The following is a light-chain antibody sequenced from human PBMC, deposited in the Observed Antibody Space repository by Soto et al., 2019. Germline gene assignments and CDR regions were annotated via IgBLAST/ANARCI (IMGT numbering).Light chain of an antibody. J-gene: IGKJ5*01. CDR3: QQYESLSRT. CDR2: DXS. CDR1: KDISNY. Sequence: DIKMSQSPVSLSAFCXGRVDIPLRASKDISNYLKXXQHXXGXPPKXXXDDXSNLDIGVSSRFSGSGSGTDFTFTINSLQPEDSSIYYCQQYESLSRTFGQGTRLEIK. V-gene: IGKV1-33*01.